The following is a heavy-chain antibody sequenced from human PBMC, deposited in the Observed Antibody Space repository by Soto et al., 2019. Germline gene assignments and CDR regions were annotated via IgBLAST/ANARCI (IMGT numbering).Heavy chain of an antibody. V-gene: IGHV4-39*01. D-gene: IGHD5-18*01. CDR1: GGSISSSSYY. J-gene: IGHJ6*02. CDR3: ARQGEDTAIYYYYGMDV. Sequence: PSETLSLTCTVSGGSISSSSYYWGWIRQPPGKGLEWIGSIYYSGSTYYNPSLKSRVTISVDTSKNQFSLKLSSVTAADTAVYYCARQGEDTAIYYYYGMDVWGQGTTVTVSS. CDR2: IYYSGST.